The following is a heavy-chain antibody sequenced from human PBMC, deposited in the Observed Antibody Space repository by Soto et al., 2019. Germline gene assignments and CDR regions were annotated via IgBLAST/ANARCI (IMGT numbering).Heavy chain of an antibody. CDR1: GFTVRPYG. J-gene: IGHJ4*02. CDR2: ISRDGGTK. D-gene: IGHD2-8*02. CDR3: TGEVASGY. V-gene: IGHV3-30*03. Sequence: QVQLVESGGGVVQPGRPLRLSCAVSGFTVRPYGMHWARQAQGKGLEWVAVISRDGGTKYYADSVKGRFTISRDNSRNTLLLEMNSLRGDDMAVYYCTGEVASGYWGQGTLVTVSS.